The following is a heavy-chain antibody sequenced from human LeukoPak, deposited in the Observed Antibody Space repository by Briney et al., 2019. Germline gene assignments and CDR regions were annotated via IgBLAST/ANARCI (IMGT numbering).Heavy chain of an antibody. CDR3: ARPYYDFWSGYYPFDY. D-gene: IGHD3-3*01. Sequence: GGSLRLSCAASGFTFSSYWMSWVRQAPGKGLEWVANIKQDGSEKYYVDSVKGRFTISRDNAKNSLHLQMNSLRAEDTAVYYCARPYYDFWSGYYPFDYWGQGTLVTVSS. J-gene: IGHJ4*02. CDR2: IKQDGSEK. V-gene: IGHV3-7*01. CDR1: GFTFSSYW.